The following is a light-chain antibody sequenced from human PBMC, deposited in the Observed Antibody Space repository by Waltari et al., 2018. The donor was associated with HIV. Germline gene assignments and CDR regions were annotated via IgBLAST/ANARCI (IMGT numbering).Light chain of an antibody. CDR3: MQALQTIT. V-gene: IGKV2-28*01. CDR1: QSLLHSNKKNY. CDR2: LGS. J-gene: IGKJ5*01. Sequence: DIVMTQSPLSLPVTPGEPASISCKSSQSLLHSNKKNYLDWYLQKPGQSPQLLIYLGSNRASGVPDRFSGSGSGKDFTLKISRVEAEDVGVYYCMQALQTITFGQGTRLEIK.